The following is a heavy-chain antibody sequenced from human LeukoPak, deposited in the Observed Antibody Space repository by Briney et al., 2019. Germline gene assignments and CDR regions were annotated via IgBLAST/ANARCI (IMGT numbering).Heavy chain of an antibody. CDR3: ARGSYGDYDGWFDP. CDR1: GYTFIDHY. Sequence: ASVKVSCKTSGYTFIDHYLHWVRQAPGQGLEWMGWISAYNGNTNYAQKLQGRVTMTTDTSTSTAYMELRSLRSDDTAFYYCARGSYGDYDGWFDPWGQGTLVTVSS. CDR2: ISAYNGNT. D-gene: IGHD5-12*01. J-gene: IGHJ5*02. V-gene: IGHV1-18*04.